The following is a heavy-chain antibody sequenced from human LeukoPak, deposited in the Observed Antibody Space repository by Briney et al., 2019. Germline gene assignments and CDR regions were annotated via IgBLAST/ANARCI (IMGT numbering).Heavy chain of an antibody. CDR2: IYTSGST. J-gene: IGHJ5*02. CDR1: GGSISSGSYY. Sequence: PSETLSLTCTVSGGSISSGSYYWSWIRQPAGKGLEWIGRIYTSGSTNYNPSLKSRVTISVDTSKNQFSLKLSSVTAADTAVYYCAREGYCTNGVCYTGFDPWGQGTLVTVSS. D-gene: IGHD2-8*01. CDR3: AREGYCTNGVCYTGFDP. V-gene: IGHV4-61*02.